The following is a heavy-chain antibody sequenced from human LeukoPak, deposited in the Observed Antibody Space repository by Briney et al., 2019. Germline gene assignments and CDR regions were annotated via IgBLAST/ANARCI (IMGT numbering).Heavy chain of an antibody. Sequence: PSETLSLTCTVSGGSISSYYWSWIRQPPGKGLEWIGYIYYSGSTNYNPSLKSRVTISVDTSKNQFSLKLSSVTAADTAVYYCARVRYSGGWYIVDYWGQGTLVTVSS. V-gene: IGHV4-59*01. J-gene: IGHJ4*02. CDR3: ARVRYSGGWYIVDY. CDR1: GGSISSYY. CDR2: IYYSGST. D-gene: IGHD6-19*01.